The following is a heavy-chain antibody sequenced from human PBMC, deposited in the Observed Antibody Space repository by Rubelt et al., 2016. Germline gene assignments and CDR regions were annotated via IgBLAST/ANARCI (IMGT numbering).Heavy chain of an antibody. CDR2: INPNSGGT. CDR1: GYTFTGYY. CDR3: ARDRWELRAIFDY. V-gene: IGHV1-2*02. J-gene: IGHJ4*02. D-gene: IGHD1-26*01. Sequence: QVQLVQSGAEVKKPGASLKVSCKASGYTFTGYYMHWVRQSPGQGLEWMGWINPNSGGTNYAQKFQGMVTMSRDTSISTDYMELSRLGADDTAVYYCARDRWELRAIFDYGGQGTLVTVSS.